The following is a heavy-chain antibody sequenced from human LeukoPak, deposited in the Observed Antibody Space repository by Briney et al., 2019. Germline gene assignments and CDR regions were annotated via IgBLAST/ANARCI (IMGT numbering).Heavy chain of an antibody. Sequence: SETLSLTCTVSGSSFTTYFWTWIRQPPGKGLEWIGEITQTGSTKYNPSLTSRVSLSVDTSMNHFSLKLTSVTDADTAVYYCVWSDKSGGPIVTNYWGQGTLVTVSA. D-gene: IGHD3-16*02. V-gene: IGHV4-34*01. CDR2: ITQTGST. J-gene: IGHJ4*02. CDR3: VWSDKSGGPIVTNY. CDR1: GSSFTTYF.